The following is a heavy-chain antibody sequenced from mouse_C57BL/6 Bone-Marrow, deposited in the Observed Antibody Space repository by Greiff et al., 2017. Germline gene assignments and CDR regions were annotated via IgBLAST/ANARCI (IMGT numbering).Heavy chain of an antibody. CDR1: GYTFTNYW. CDR3: ARSIYYYGSSFFDY. J-gene: IGHJ2*01. Sequence: VQLQQSGAELVRPGTSVKMSCKASGYTFTNYWIGWAKQRPGHGLEWIGDIYPGGGYTNYNEKFKGKATLTADKSSSTAYMQFSSLTSEDSAIYYCARSIYYYGSSFFDYWGQGTTLTVSS. CDR2: IYPGGGYT. V-gene: IGHV1-63*01. D-gene: IGHD1-1*01.